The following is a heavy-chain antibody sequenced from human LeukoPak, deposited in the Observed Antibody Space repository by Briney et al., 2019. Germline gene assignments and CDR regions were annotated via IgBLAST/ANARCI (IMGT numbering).Heavy chain of an antibody. CDR3: ARDVDNRYTAMAYGGSY. CDR2: INPNSGGT. CDR1: GYTFTSYG. D-gene: IGHD5-18*01. V-gene: IGHV1-2*02. Sequence: ASVKASCKASGYTFTSYGISWVRQAPGQGLEWMGWINPNSGGTNYAQKFQGRVTMTRDTSISTAYMELSRLRSDDTAVYYCARDVDNRYTAMAYGGSYWGQGTLVTVSS. J-gene: IGHJ4*02.